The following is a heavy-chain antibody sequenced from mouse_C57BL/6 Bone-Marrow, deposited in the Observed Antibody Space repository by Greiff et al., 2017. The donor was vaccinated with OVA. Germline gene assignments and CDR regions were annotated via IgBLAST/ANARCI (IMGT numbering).Heavy chain of an antibody. CDR2: IYPRDGST. J-gene: IGHJ3*01. D-gene: IGHD2-5*01. Sequence: VKLQESDAELVKPGASVKISCKVSGYTFTDHTIHWMKQRPEQGLEWIGYIYPRDGSTKYNEKFKGKATLTADKSSSTAYMQLNSLTSEDSAVYVCARGGYYSNYRFAYWGQGTLVTVSA. V-gene: IGHV1-78*01. CDR3: ARGGYYSNYRFAY. CDR1: GYTFTDHT.